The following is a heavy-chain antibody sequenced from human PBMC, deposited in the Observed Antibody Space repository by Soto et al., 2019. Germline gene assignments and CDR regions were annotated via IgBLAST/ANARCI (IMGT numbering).Heavy chain of an antibody. D-gene: IGHD1-1*01. J-gene: IGHJ6*02. V-gene: IGHV1-69*12. Sequence: QVQLEQSGAEVKKPGSSVKVSCKASGGTFRNSAISWVRQAPGQGLVWMGGIMPIFRTPDYAQKFQGRVTISADESTSTAYMVLSGLRSDDTAVYFCARDNDRPQLGGNYYYILDVWGHGTTVTVSS. CDR1: GGTFRNSA. CDR3: ARDNDRPQLGGNYYYILDV. CDR2: IMPIFRTP.